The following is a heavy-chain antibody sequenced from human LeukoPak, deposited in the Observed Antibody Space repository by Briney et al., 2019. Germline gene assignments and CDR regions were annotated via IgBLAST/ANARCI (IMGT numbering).Heavy chain of an antibody. CDR1: GFTFSNYG. CDR3: AELGITMIGGV. D-gene: IGHD3-10*02. J-gene: IGHJ6*04. V-gene: IGHV3-23*01. Sequence: GGSLRLSCAASGFTFSNYGMSWVRQAPGKGLEWVSGISGSGGSTNYADSVKGRFTISRDNAKNSLYLQMNSPRAEDTAVYYCAELGITMIGGVWGKGTTVTISS. CDR2: ISGSGGST.